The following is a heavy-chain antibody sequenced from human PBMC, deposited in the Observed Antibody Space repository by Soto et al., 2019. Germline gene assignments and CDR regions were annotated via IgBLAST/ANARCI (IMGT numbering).Heavy chain of an antibody. J-gene: IGHJ4*02. Sequence: QLQLQESGPGLVKPSETLSLTCTVSGGSISSSSYYWGWIRQPPGKGLEWIGSIFYGGSTYYNPSLKSRVTISVDTSKNQFSLKLSSVTAADTAVYYCAKSGDGGNSLYDFWGQGTLVTVSS. CDR1: GGSISSSSYY. V-gene: IGHV4-39*01. D-gene: IGHD2-21*02. CDR2: IFYGGST. CDR3: AKSGDGGNSLYDF.